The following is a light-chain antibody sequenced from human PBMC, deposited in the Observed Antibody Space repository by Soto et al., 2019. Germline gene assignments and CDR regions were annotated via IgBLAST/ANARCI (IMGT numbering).Light chain of an antibody. CDR3: AAWDDSLNGWV. V-gene: IGLV1-44*01. CDR1: SSNIGSNS. J-gene: IGLJ3*02. Sequence: QSVLTQPPSASGTPGQRVTISCSGSSSNIGSNSVTWYQQLPGTAPKLLIYFTNQRPSGVPDRFSGSKSGTSASLGISGLQSEDEADYYCAAWDDSLNGWVFGGGTQLTVL. CDR2: FTN.